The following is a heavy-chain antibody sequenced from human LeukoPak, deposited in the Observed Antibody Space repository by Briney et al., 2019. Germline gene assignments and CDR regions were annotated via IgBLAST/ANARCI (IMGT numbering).Heavy chain of an antibody. Sequence: GGSLRLSCAASGFTFSSYSMNWVRQAPGKGLEGGSSISSSSSYIYYADSVKGRFTISRDNAKNSLYLQMNSLRAEDTAVYYCARDRSSSFGYWGQGTLVTVSS. J-gene: IGHJ4*02. V-gene: IGHV3-21*01. D-gene: IGHD6-13*01. CDR1: GFTFSSYS. CDR2: ISSSSSYI. CDR3: ARDRSSSFGY.